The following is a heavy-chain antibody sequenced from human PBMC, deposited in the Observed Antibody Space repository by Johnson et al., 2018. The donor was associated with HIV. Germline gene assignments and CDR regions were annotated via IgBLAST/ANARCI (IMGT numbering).Heavy chain of an antibody. CDR2: INVDGREK. D-gene: IGHD1-26*01. CDR1: GFTFSDFR. J-gene: IGHJ3*02. Sequence: EVQLVESGGGLVQPGGSLRLSCTASGFTFSDFRMSWVRQAPGRGLEWVANINVDGREKYYVDSVEGRFTISRDNAKNSLYLQMNSLRAEDTAVYYCARLIVGAPGAFDIWGQGTMVTVSS. CDR3: ARLIVGAPGAFDI. V-gene: IGHV3-7*03.